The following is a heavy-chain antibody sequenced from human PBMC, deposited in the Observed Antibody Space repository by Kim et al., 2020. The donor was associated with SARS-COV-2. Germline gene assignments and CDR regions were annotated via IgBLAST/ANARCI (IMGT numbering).Heavy chain of an antibody. Sequence: ASVKVSCKASGYTIINYAVNWVRQAPGQGLEWMGWINTNTGNPTYARGFTGRFVFSLDTSVSTTYLQISSLKAEDTAVYYCAGGSPYGNGAFDSWGQGSLVTVSS. D-gene: IGHD3-10*01. CDR2: INTNTGNP. CDR3: AGGSPYGNGAFDS. V-gene: IGHV7-4-1*02. J-gene: IGHJ4*02. CDR1: GYTIINYA.